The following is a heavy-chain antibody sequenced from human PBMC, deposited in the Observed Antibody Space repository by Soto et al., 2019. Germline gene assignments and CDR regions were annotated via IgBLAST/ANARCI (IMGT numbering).Heavy chain of an antibody. CDR3: ARGMMYRSGWTPRDYYAMDA. D-gene: IGHD6-19*01. CDR1: GFTVSSNY. J-gene: IGHJ6*02. V-gene: IGHV3-53*01. Sequence: EVQLVESGGGLIQPGGSLRLSCAVSGFTVSSNYMSWVRQAPGKGLEWVSIIYAGSGTYYSDSVKGRFTISRDSSKNTLYVQMNSLRAEDTGLYYCARGMMYRSGWTPRDYYAMDAWGQGTTVTVSS. CDR2: IYAGSGT.